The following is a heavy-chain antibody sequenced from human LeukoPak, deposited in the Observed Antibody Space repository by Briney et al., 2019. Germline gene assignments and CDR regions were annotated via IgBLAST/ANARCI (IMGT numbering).Heavy chain of an antibody. Sequence: SETLSLTCTVSGGSISSYYWSWIRQPAGKGPEWIGRIYTSGSTNYNPSLKSRVTMSVDTSKNQFSLKLSSATAADTAVYYCAREWWYYDSSGEDAFDIWGQGTMVTVSS. D-gene: IGHD3-22*01. V-gene: IGHV4-4*07. CDR2: IYTSGST. CDR3: AREWWYYDSSGEDAFDI. J-gene: IGHJ3*02. CDR1: GGSISSYY.